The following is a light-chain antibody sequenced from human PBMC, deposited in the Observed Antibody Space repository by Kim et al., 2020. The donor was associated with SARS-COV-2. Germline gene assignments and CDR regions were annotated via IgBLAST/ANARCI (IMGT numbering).Light chain of an antibody. CDR3: QVWDSLTYHWV. CDR2: YNN. J-gene: IGLJ3*02. CDR1: NIEAKS. V-gene: IGLV3-21*04. Sequence: SYELTQPPSVSVTPGETATITCTGDNIEAKSVQWCRQKPGQAPLLVIYYNNARPSGIPERVSGSNFGDTAALSISRVEVEDEADYYCQVWDSLTYHWVFGGGTKLTVL.